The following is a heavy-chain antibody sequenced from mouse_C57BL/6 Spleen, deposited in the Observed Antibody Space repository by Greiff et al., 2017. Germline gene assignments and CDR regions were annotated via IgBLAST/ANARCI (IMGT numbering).Heavy chain of an antibody. CDR1: GYTFTSYW. CDR3: ASQVTPYYFDY. D-gene: IGHD2-13*01. CDR2: IDPSDSYT. V-gene: IGHV1-69*01. J-gene: IGHJ2*01. Sequence: QVQLQQPGAELVMPGASVKLSCKASGYTFTSYWMHWVKQRPGQGLEWIGEIDPSDSYTNYNQKFKGKSTLTVDKSSSTAYMQLSSLTSEDSAVYYCASQVTPYYFDYWGQGTTLTVSS.